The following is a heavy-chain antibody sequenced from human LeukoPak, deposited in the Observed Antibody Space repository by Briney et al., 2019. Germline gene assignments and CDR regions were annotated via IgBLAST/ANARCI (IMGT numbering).Heavy chain of an antibody. V-gene: IGHV4-59*08. CDR3: ARTCYDFWSGYYTSWFDP. D-gene: IGHD3-3*01. J-gene: IGHJ5*02. CDR1: GGSISSYY. Sequence: SETLSLTCTVSGGSISSYYWSWIRQPPGKGLEWMGYIYYSGSTNYNPSLKSRVTISVDTSKNQFSLKLSSVTAADTAVYYCARTCYDFWSGYYTSWFDPWDQGTLVTVSS. CDR2: IYYSGST.